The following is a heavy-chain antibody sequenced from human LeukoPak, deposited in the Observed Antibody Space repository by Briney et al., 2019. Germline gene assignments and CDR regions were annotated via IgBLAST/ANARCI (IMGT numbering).Heavy chain of an antibody. D-gene: IGHD2-2*01. J-gene: IGHJ5*02. CDR3: ARGIVVVPAAKNWFDP. Sequence: ASVNVSCKASGYTFTSYGISWVRQAPGQGLEWMGWISAYNGNTNYAQKLQGRVTMTTDTSTSTAYMELRSLRSDDTAVYYCARGIVVVPAAKNWFDPWGQGTLVTVSS. CDR1: GYTFTSYG. CDR2: ISAYNGNT. V-gene: IGHV1-18*01.